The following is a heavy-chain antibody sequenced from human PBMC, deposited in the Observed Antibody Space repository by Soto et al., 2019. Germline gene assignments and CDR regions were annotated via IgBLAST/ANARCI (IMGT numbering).Heavy chain of an antibody. J-gene: IGHJ4*02. CDR2: INHSGST. CDR3: ARDKITDLFDY. Sequence: TSETLSLTCAVSGGSFSGYSWTWIRQPPGTGLEWIGEINHSGSTNYNPSLKSRVTISVDTSKNQFSLKLTSVTAADTALYYCARDKITDLFDYWGQGTLVTVSS. D-gene: IGHD3-10*01. CDR1: GGSFSGYS. V-gene: IGHV4-34*01.